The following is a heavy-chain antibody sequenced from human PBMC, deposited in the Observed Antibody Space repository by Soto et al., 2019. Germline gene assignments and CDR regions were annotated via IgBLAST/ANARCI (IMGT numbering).Heavy chain of an antibody. D-gene: IGHD5-12*01. CDR3: ARDVTGYDYYYYYGMDV. CDR1: GFTFSSYG. CDR2: IWYDGSNK. J-gene: IGHJ6*02. V-gene: IGHV3-33*01. Sequence: GGSLRLSCAASGFTFSSYGMHWVRQAPGKGLEWVAVIWYDGSNKYYADSVKGRFTISRDNSKNTLYLQMNSLRAEDTAVYYCARDVTGYDYYYYYGMDVWGQGTLVTVSS.